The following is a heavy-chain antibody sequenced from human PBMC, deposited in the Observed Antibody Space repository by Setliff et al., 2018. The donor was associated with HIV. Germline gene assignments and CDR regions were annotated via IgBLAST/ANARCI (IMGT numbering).Heavy chain of an antibody. CDR2: ISASSVNT. CDR3: ARVPVSSYYYYMDV. J-gene: IGHJ6*03. V-gene: IGHV1-18*01. Sequence: VASVKVSCKASGFPFINYHITWVRQAPGQGLEWVGSISASSVNTNYTQGRVTMTTDISTSTAYMELRSLRSGDTAVYYCARVPVSSYYYYMDVWGAGTTVTVSS. CDR1: GFPFINYH. D-gene: IGHD6-13*01.